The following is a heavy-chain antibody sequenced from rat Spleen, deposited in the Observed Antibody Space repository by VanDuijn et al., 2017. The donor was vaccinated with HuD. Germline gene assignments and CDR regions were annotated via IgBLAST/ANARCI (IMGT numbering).Heavy chain of an antibody. CDR2: ISPSGGFT. CDR3: VTYNNYGYYFDY. J-gene: IGHJ2*01. D-gene: IGHD1-10*01. V-gene: IGHV5-25*01. Sequence: EVQLVESDGGLVQPGRSLKLSCAASGFTFSDFFMAWVRQAPAKGLEWVATISPSGGFTYYRDSVKGRFTVSRDNAKSTLSLQMDSLRSEDTATYYCVTYNNYGYYFDYWGHGVMVTVSS. CDR1: GFTFSDFF.